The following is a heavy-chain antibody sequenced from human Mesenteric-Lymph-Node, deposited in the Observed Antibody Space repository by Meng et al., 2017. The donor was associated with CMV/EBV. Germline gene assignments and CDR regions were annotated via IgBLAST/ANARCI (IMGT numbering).Heavy chain of an antibody. D-gene: IGHD2-15*01. CDR1: GDSISTSDY. V-gene: IGHV4-39*01. CDR2: MYYSGST. J-gene: IGHJ4*02. CDR3: ARHFRSSRFSGGYFDY. Sequence: SETLSLTCTVSGDSISTSDYWGWIRQPPGKGLEWIGSMYYSGSTHHNPSLKSRVTISVDTSKNQFSLRLTSMTAADTAVYYCARHFRSSRFSGGYFDYWGQGALVTVSS.